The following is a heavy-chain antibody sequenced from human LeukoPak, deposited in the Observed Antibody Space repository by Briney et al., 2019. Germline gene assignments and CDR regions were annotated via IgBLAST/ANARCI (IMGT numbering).Heavy chain of an antibody. CDR3: ARGANYYDSSGYYIAAGVDY. CDR1: GGSFSGYY. D-gene: IGHD3-22*01. V-gene: IGHV4-34*01. Sequence: SETLSLTCAVYGGSFSGYYWSWIRQPPGKGLEWIGEINHSGSTNYNPSLKSRVTISVDTSKNQFSLKLSSVTAADTAVYYCARGANYYDSSGYYIAAGVDYWGQGTLVTVSS. J-gene: IGHJ4*02. CDR2: INHSGST.